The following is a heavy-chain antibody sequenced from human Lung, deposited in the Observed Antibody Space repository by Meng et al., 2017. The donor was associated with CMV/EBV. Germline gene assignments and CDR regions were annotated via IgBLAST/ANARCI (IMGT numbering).Heavy chain of an antibody. CDR2: IYFSGKT. J-gene: IGHJ4*02. Sequence: GWGQGKGEHSETVSLTCSGSGGSISSSSYYWGWIRQSPGKGLEWIGSIYFSGKTYYNPSLKSRVTMSVGTAQNKFSLTLRSVTAADTAVYYCVTETGYNYNNWGQGALVTVSS. D-gene: IGHD5-24*01. CDR3: VTETGYNYNN. CDR1: GGSISSSSYY. V-gene: IGHV4-39*07.